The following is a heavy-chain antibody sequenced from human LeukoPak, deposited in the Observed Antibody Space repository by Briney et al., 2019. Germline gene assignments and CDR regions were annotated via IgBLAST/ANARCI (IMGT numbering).Heavy chain of an antibody. J-gene: IGHJ4*02. Sequence: GGSLRLSCVASGFTFSSYAMSWVRQAPGKGLEWVSAISGSGGSTYYADSVKGRFTISRDNSKNTLYLQMNSLRAEDTAVYYCAKIIQLWYYFDYWGQGTLVTVSS. D-gene: IGHD5-18*01. CDR3: AKIIQLWYYFDY. CDR2: ISGSGGST. CDR1: GFTFSSYA. V-gene: IGHV3-23*01.